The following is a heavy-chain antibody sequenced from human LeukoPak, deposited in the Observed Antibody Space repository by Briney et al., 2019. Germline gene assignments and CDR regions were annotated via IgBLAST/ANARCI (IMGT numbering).Heavy chain of an antibody. CDR1: GYTFTGYY. J-gene: IGHJ5*02. Sequence: ASVKVFCKASGYTFTGYYIHWVRQAPGQGLQWMGRINPNTGGTNYAQKFQGRVTMTRDTSISTAYMDLSRLRSDDTAVYYCARGDWFDPWGQGTLVTVSS. V-gene: IGHV1-2*06. CDR2: INPNTGGT. CDR3: ARGDWFDP.